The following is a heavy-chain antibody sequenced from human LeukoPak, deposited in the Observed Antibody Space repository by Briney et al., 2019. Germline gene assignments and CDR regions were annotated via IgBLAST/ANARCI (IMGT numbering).Heavy chain of an antibody. D-gene: IGHD5-12*01. CDR2: IRYDGRDK. V-gene: IGHV3-30*02. CDR3: ARSLRGYSGYSYFYMDV. CDR1: GFTFSSYG. Sequence: PGGSLRLSCAASGFTFSSYGMNWVRQAPGKGLEWVAFIRYDGRDKYYADSVKGRFTISRDNSKNTLYLQMNSLRAEDTAVYYCARSLRGYSGYSYFYMDVWGKGTTVTVSS. J-gene: IGHJ6*03.